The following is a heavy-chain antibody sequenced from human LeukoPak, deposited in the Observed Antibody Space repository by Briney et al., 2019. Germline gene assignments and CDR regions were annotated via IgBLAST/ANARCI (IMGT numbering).Heavy chain of an antibody. CDR3: ARPPGRTVAGRYYYYYGMDV. CDR2: INHSGST. CDR1: CGSFSGYY. J-gene: IGHJ6*04. Sequence: SETLSLTCAVYCGSFSGYYWSWIRQPPGKGLDGIGEINHSGSTNYNPSLKGRVTISVDTSKNQFSLKLSSVTAADTAAYYCARPPGRTVAGRYYYYYGMDVWGKGTTVTVSS. V-gene: IGHV4-34*01. D-gene: IGHD6-19*01.